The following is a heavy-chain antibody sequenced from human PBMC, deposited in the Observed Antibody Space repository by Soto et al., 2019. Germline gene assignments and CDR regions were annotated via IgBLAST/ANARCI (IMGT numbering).Heavy chain of an antibody. V-gene: IGHV4-59*08. CDR3: ARRYSSSFDY. Sequence: SETLSLTCSVSGGSISSYYWSWIRQPPGKGLEWIGYIYYSGSTNYNPSLKSRVTISVDTSKNQFSLKLSSVTAADTAVYYCARRYSSSFDYWGQGTLVTVSS. J-gene: IGHJ4*02. D-gene: IGHD6-13*01. CDR1: GGSISSYY. CDR2: IYYSGST.